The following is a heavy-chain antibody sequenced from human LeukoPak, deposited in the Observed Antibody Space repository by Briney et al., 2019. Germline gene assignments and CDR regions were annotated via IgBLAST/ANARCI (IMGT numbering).Heavy chain of an antibody. Sequence: GGSLRLSCAASGFTFRSYAMQWGRQAPGKGLEWVSYIPYNSGTIFYADSVKGRFTISRDNAKNTLYLQMNSLRAEDTAVYYCARALGGWPDAFDIWGQGTMVTVSS. CDR2: IPYNSGTI. CDR3: ARALGGWPDAFDI. D-gene: IGHD6-19*01. V-gene: IGHV3-48*04. J-gene: IGHJ3*02. CDR1: GFTFRSYA.